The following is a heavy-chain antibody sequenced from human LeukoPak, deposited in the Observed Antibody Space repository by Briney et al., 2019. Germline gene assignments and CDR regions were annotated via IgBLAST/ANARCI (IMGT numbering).Heavy chain of an antibody. V-gene: IGHV3-23*01. D-gene: IGHD1-26*01. CDR2: ISASGGAT. CDR1: GFTFSSYA. CDR3: ATISGSFEYLDY. Sequence: GGSLRLSCAASGFTFSSYAMSWVRQAPGKGLEWVSGISASGGATYSAESVRGRFTISRDNSKNTLYLQMNSLRVDDTAAYYCATISGSFEYLDYWGQGTLVTVSS. J-gene: IGHJ4*02.